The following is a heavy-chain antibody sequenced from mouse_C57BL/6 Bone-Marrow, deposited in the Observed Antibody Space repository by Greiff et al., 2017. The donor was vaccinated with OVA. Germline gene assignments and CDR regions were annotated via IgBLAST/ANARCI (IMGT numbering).Heavy chain of an antibody. V-gene: IGHV1-18*01. CDR3: SRHHYYGSSFYAMDY. J-gene: IGHJ4*01. Sequence: EVQLQQFGPELVKPGASVKIPCKASGYTFTDYNMDWVKQSHGKSLEWIGDINPNNGGTIYNQKFKGKATLTVDKSSSTAYMELRSLTSEDTAVYYCSRHHYYGSSFYAMDYWGQGTSVTVSS. D-gene: IGHD1-1*01. CDR2: INPNNGGT. CDR1: GYTFTDYN.